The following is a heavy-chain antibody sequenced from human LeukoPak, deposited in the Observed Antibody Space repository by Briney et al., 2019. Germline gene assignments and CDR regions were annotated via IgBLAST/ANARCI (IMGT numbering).Heavy chain of an antibody. J-gene: IGHJ3*02. CDR2: ISAYNGNT. Sequence: ASVKVSCKASGYTFTSYGISWVRQAPGQGLEWMGWISAYNGNTNYAQKLQGRVTMTTDTSTSTAYMELRSLRSDDTAVYYCARGKVLGYDLTAFDIWGQGTMVTVSS. V-gene: IGHV1-18*01. D-gene: IGHD3-16*01. CDR3: ARGKVLGYDLTAFDI. CDR1: GYTFTSYG.